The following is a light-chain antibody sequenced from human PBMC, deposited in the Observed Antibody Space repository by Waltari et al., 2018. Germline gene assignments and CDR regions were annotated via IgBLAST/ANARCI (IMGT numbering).Light chain of an antibody. CDR1: SGDVGGYNY. V-gene: IGLV2-14*03. CDR3: SSYTSSSTLV. CDR2: DVS. J-gene: IGLJ3*02. Sequence: QSALTQPASVSGSPGQWITPSCTGTSGDVGGYNYVSWYQQHPGKAPKLIIYDVSKRPSGVSDRFSGSKSGNTASLTISGLQAEDEADYYCSSYTSSSTLVFGGGTKVTVL.